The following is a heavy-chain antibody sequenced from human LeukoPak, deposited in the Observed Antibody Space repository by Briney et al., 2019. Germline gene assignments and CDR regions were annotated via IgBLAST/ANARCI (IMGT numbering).Heavy chain of an antibody. D-gene: IGHD4-17*01. J-gene: IGHJ4*02. CDR3: ARVTYGDGPDY. Sequence: SETLSLTCTVSGDSTSRHYWNWIRQPPGRGLEWIGYIHHSGSTYCNPSLKSRVTISLDTSKNQFSLKLSSVTAADMAVYYCARVTYGDGPDYWGQGTLVTVSS. CDR1: GDSTSRHY. CDR2: IHHSGST. V-gene: IGHV4-59*08.